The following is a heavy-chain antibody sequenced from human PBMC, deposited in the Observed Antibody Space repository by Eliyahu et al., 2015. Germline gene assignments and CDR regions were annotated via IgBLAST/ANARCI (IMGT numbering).Heavy chain of an antibody. CDR3: ARLRDSSEYYTIDY. CDR1: GGSXXHTRSY. Sequence: QLVLQESHPGLVKPSETLSLTCSVSGGSXXHTRSYXGWXRQPPGKGLEWIATIYYSGHTFSNSSLKSRLTISVDTSQNQFSLRLSSVTAADTAIYYCARLRDSSEYYTIDYWGRGTLVTVSS. J-gene: IGHJ4*02. V-gene: IGHV4-39*01. CDR2: IYYSGHT. D-gene: IGHD3-22*01.